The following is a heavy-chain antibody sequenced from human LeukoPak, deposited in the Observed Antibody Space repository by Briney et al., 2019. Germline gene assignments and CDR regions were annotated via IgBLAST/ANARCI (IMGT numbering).Heavy chain of an antibody. D-gene: IGHD3-3*01. V-gene: IGHV3-30-3*01. CDR3: ARERGFWSGYYAY. Sequence: GGSLRLSCAASGFTFSSYAMHWVRQAPGKGLEWVAVVSYDGSNKYYADSVEGRFTISRDNSKNTLYLQMNSLRAEDTAVYYCARERGFWSGYYAYWGQGTLVTVSS. CDR1: GFTFSSYA. CDR2: VSYDGSNK. J-gene: IGHJ4*02.